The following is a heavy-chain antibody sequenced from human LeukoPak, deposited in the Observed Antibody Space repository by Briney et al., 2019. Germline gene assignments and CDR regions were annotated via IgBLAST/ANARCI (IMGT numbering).Heavy chain of an antibody. CDR3: ARLRDHSPSSPFDY. V-gene: IGHV4-38-2*01. CDR1: GYSIINGYF. J-gene: IGHJ4*02. Sequence: PSETLSLTCAVSGYSIINGYFWGWIRQPPGKGLEWIGSIYHSGSTYHNRSLKSRVTISVDTSKNQFSLKVNSVTAADTAVYYCARLRDHSPSSPFDYWGQGTLVTVSS. CDR2: IYHSGST. D-gene: IGHD6-6*01.